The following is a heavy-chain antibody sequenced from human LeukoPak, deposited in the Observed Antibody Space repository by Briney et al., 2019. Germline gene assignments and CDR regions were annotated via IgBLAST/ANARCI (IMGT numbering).Heavy chain of an antibody. Sequence: SETLSLTCSASGASVSDGSYYWSWIRQPPGKGLEWIGFLYYSGRTNYSPSLSGRVSTSIDTSKNHFSLNLTSVTAADTAVYYCARGLSTGREDYFDFWGQGTLVSVSS. V-gene: IGHV4-61*03. CDR2: LYYSGRT. CDR3: ARGLSTGREDYFDF. J-gene: IGHJ4*02. D-gene: IGHD1-1*01. CDR1: GASVSDGSYY.